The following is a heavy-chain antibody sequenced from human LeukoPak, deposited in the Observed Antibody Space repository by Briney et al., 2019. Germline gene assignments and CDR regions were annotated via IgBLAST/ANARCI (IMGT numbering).Heavy chain of an antibody. Sequence: NPSETLSLTCAVYGGSFRGYYWSWIRQPPGKGLEWIGEINHVGSTIYNLSLKSRVTISVDTSKNQFSLNLSSVAAADTAVYYCARGSYTSGFYYDPWDYWGQGTLVTVSS. V-gene: IGHV4-34*01. D-gene: IGHD3-22*01. CDR2: INHVGST. CDR3: ARGSYTSGFYYDPWDY. CDR1: GGSFRGYY. J-gene: IGHJ4*02.